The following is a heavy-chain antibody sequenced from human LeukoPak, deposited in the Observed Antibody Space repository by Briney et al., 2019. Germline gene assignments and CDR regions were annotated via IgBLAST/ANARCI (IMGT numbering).Heavy chain of an antibody. Sequence: GGSLRLSCAASGFSFTTHSMNWVRQAPGKGLEWVGRIKSKTDGGTTDYAAPVKGRFTISRDDSKNTLYLQMNSLKTEDTAVYYCTTIYDSSGYCVYWGQGTLVTVSS. D-gene: IGHD3-22*01. CDR3: TTIYDSSGYCVY. CDR2: IKSKTDGGTT. V-gene: IGHV3-15*01. J-gene: IGHJ4*02. CDR1: GFSFTTHS.